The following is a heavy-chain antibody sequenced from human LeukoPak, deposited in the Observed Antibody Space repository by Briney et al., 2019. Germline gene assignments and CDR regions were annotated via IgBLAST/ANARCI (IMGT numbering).Heavy chain of an antibody. CDR2: FYYSGST. J-gene: IGHJ4*02. V-gene: IGHV4-39*01. CDR1: GGSISTNKYY. Sequence: SETPSLTCTVSGGSISTNKYYWGWIRQPPGKGLEWIGSFYYSGSTYYNPSLRSRVTISVDTAKNQFSLKVNSVTAADTAVYFCARQDGYKSDYWGQGTLVTVSS. D-gene: IGHD5-24*01. CDR3: ARQDGYKSDY.